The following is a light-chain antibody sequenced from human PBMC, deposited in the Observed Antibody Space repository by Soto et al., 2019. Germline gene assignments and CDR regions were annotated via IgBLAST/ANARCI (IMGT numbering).Light chain of an antibody. CDR2: AVS. V-gene: IGLV2-14*01. J-gene: IGLJ3*02. Sequence: QSALTQPASVSGSPGQSSTISCTGTSSDVGGYKYVSWYQHHPGKAPKLLIYAVSNRHSGISNRFSGSKSCNTASLTISGLQAEDEADYYCSSFATRSTLVFGGGTQLTVL. CDR1: SSDVGGYKY. CDR3: SSFATRSTLV.